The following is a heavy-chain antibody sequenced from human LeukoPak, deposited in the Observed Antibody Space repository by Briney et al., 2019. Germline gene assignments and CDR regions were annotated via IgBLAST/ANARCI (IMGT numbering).Heavy chain of an antibody. CDR1: GGSISSSSYY. D-gene: IGHD3-3*01. CDR3: ARLPYYDFWSGPYYDY. CDR2: IYYSGST. Sequence: SETLSLTCTVSGGSISSSSYYWGWIRQPPGKGLEWIGSIYYSGSTYYNPSLKSRVTISVDTSKNQFSLKLSSVTAADTAVYYCARLPYYDFWSGPYYDYWGQGTLVTASS. V-gene: IGHV4-39*01. J-gene: IGHJ4*02.